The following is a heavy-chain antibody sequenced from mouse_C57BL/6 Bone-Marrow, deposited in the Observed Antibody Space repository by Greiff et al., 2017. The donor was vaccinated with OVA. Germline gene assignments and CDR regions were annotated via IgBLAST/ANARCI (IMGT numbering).Heavy chain of an antibody. J-gene: IGHJ2*01. CDR3: TPSAQATAFDY. Sequence: EVQLQQSGAELVRPGASVKLSCTASGFNIKDDYMHWVKQRPEQGLEWIGWINPENGDTEYASKFQGKATITADTSSNTAYLQLSSLTSEDTAVYYCTPSAQATAFDYWGQGTTLTVSS. CDR2: INPENGDT. D-gene: IGHD3-2*02. CDR1: GFNIKDDY. V-gene: IGHV14-4*01.